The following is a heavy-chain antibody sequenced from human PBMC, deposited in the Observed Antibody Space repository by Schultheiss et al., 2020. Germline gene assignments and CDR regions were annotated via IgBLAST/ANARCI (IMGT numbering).Heavy chain of an antibody. Sequence: GESLKISCAASGFTFSDYYMSWIRQAPGKGLEWVSVMYSGGATSYADSVKGRFTISRDNAKNSLYLQMNSLRAEDTAVYYCARVDCSGGSCYAYYFDYWGQGTLVTVSS. CDR2: MYSGGAT. CDR3: ARVDCSGGSCYAYYFDY. V-gene: IGHV3-69-1*01. CDR1: GFTFSDYY. D-gene: IGHD2-15*01. J-gene: IGHJ4*02.